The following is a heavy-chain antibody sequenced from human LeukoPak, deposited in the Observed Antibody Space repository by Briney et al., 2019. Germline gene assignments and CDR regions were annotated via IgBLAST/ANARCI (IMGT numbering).Heavy chain of an antibody. V-gene: IGHV3-21*01. CDR2: ISSSGSYI. D-gene: IGHD3-22*01. CDR1: GFTFSSYS. J-gene: IGHJ4*02. Sequence: KPGGSLRLSCAASGFTFSSYSMNWVRQAPGKGLEWVSSISSSGSYIYYADSVKGRFTISRDNAKNSLYLQMNSLRAEDTAVYYCARHDSSGLDYWGQGTLVTVSS. CDR3: ARHDSSGLDY.